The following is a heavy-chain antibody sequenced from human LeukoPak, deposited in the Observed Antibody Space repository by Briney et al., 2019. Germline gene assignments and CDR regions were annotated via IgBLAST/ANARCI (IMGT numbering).Heavy chain of an antibody. J-gene: IGHJ4*02. CDR1: GFTLSSYS. Sequence: GGSLRLSCAASGFTLSSYSMNWVRQAPGKGLEWVSYISSVSDAIYYADSVKGLFTISRDNAKNSLYLQMNSLRDEDTAVYSCARDGTMSGPGFDYWGQGTLVTVSS. CDR3: ARDGTMSGPGFDY. D-gene: IGHD3-10*02. CDR2: ISSVSDAI. V-gene: IGHV3-48*02.